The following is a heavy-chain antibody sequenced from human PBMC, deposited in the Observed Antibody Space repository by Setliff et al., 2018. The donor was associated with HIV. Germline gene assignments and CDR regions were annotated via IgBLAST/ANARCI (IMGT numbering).Heavy chain of an antibody. D-gene: IGHD6-13*01. CDR3: ARGLTAPAAAGS. CDR2: IYHSGNT. CDR1: GDSISSDFY. J-gene: IGHJ5*02. Sequence: NPSETLSLTCTVSGDSISSDFYWGWIRQPPGKGLEWIGSIYHSGNTYYMPSLQSRVTISVDMSKNQFSLNLNSVTAADTAIYYCARGLTAPAAAGSWGQGMLVTVSS. V-gene: IGHV4-38-2*02.